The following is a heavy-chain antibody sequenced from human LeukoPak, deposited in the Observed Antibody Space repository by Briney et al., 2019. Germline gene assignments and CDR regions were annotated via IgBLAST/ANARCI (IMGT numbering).Heavy chain of an antibody. J-gene: IGHJ4*02. Sequence: PPETLSLTCAVYGGSFSGYYWSWIRQPPGKGLEWIGEINHSGSTNYNPSLKSRVTISVDTSKNQFSLKLSSVTAADTAVYYCARRGIVGATTFGYYFDYWGQGTLVTVSS. CDR2: INHSGST. CDR1: GGSFSGYY. D-gene: IGHD1-26*01. CDR3: ARRGIVGATTFGYYFDY. V-gene: IGHV4-34*01.